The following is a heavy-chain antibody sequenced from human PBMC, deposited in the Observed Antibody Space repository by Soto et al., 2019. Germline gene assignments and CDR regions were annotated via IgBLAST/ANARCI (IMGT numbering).Heavy chain of an antibody. V-gene: IGHV5-51*01. J-gene: IGHJ4*02. CDR2: IYPGDSNT. CDR1: GYSFTSYW. D-gene: IGHD6-13*01. CDR3: ARHMSLSMYTSTWYVDY. Sequence: GESLKISCKGSGYSFTSYWSGWVRQMPGKGLEWMGIIYPGDSNTRYSPTFQGHVTISTDKSLSTAYLQWSSLKASDTAMYFCARHMSLSMYTSTWYVDYWGQGTLVTVSS.